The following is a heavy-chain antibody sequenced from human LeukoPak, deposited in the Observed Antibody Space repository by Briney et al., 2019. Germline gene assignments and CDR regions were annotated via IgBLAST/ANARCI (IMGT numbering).Heavy chain of an antibody. CDR3: ARGGLYGSGTYNGMDV. CDR2: ISAYNGNT. CDR1: GFTFSGYY. V-gene: IGHV1-18*01. J-gene: IGHJ6*02. Sequence: ASVKVSCKASGFTFSGYYFHWLRQTPGQGFEWMGWISAYNGNTNFAQKLQGRVTMTTDTSTSTAYMELRSLRSDDTAVYYCARGGLYGSGTYNGMDVWGQGTTVIVSS. D-gene: IGHD3-10*01.